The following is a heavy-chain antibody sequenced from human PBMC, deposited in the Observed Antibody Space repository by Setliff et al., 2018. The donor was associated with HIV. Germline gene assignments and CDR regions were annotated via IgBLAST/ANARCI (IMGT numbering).Heavy chain of an antibody. CDR2: ISTIGSTI. D-gene: IGHD1-26*01. CDR1: GFTFSDYY. J-gene: IGHJ6*02. V-gene: IGHV3-11*04. CDR3: ARDGPGRAWADYYGMDV. Sequence: GGSLRLSCAASGFTFSDYYMSWIRQAPGKGLEWVSYISTIGSTIYYTDSVKGRFTISRDNAKNSLYLQMNSLRAEDTAVYYCARDGPGRAWADYYGMDVWGQGTTVTVSS.